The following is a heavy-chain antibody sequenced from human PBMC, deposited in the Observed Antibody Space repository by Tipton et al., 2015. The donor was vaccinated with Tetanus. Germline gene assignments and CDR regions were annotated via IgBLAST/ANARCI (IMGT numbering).Heavy chain of an antibody. V-gene: IGHV6-1*01. J-gene: IGHJ4*02. D-gene: IGHD3-3*01. CDR1: GDSVSSNSAA. CDR2: TYYRSKWYN. CDR3: ARGGLTPYEKDY. Sequence: GLVKPSQTLSLTCAISGDSVSSNSAAWNWIRQSPSRGLEWLGRTYYRSKWYNDYAVSVKSRITINPDTSKNQFSLQLSSVTAADTAVYYCARGGLTPYEKDYWGQGTLVTVSS.